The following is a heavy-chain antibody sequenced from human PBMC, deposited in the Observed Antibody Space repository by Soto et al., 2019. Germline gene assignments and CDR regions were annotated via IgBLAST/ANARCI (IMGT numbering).Heavy chain of an antibody. V-gene: IGHV3-11*01. CDR1: RFTFSDYF. Sequence: VQMVESGGGLVKPGGSLRLSCTASRFTFSDYFMNWIRQAPGKGLEWLSYISNSGDTIYYADSVKGRFTISRDNAKSSLFLQMNSLRAEDTAVYYCARGHSSAYDFFDFWGQGTLVTVAS. CDR3: ARGHSSAYDFFDF. D-gene: IGHD5-18*01. CDR2: ISNSGDTI. J-gene: IGHJ4*02.